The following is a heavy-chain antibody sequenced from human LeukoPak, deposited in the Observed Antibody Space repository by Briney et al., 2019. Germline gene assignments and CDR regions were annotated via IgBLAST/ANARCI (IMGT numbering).Heavy chain of an antibody. J-gene: IGHJ4*02. CDR1: GFTFSSYW. D-gene: IGHD3-10*01. V-gene: IGHV3-74*01. Sequence: GGSLRLSCAASGFTFSSYWMHWVRQAPGQGLLWVPRIDTDGSRTGYADSVKGRFTISRDNAKNTLYLQMNNLRAEDTAVYYCTKDYGSGAYLDYWGQGTLVTVSS. CDR3: TKDYGSGAYLDY. CDR2: IDTDGSRT.